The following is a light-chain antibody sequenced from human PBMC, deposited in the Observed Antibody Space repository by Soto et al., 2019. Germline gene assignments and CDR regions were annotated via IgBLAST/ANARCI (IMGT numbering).Light chain of an antibody. J-gene: IGKJ1*01. CDR2: DAS. CDR3: QQRINWPRT. Sequence: EFVLTQSPGTLSCSPGERATLSCRASQTVRNNYLAWYQQKPGQAPRLLIYDASNRATGIPDRFSGSGSGTDFTLTISSLEPEDFAAYYCQQRINWPRTFGQGTKVDIK. V-gene: IGKV3D-20*02. CDR1: QTVRNNY.